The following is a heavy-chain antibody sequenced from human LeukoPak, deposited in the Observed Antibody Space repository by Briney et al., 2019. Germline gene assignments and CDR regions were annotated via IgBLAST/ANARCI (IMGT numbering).Heavy chain of an antibody. D-gene: IGHD2-21*02. CDR3: ARSYCGGDCYLDDAFDI. CDR1: GGSISSSSYY. CDR2: IYYSGST. J-gene: IGHJ3*02. Sequence: SGTLSLTCTVSGGSISSSSYYWGWIRQPPGKGLEWIGSIYYSGSTYYNPSLKSRVTISVDTSKNQFSLKLSSVTAADTAVYYCARSYCGGDCYLDDAFDIWGQGTMVTVSS. V-gene: IGHV4-39*01.